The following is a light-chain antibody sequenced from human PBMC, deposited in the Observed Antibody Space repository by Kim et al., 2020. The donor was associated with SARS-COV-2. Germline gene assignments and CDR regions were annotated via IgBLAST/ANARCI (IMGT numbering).Light chain of an antibody. V-gene: IGLV2-14*04. J-gene: IGLJ3*02. Sequence: GEPLTRSCSGTRGNVAAYNFISWYQQYPGEAPKVRIDDVDVRPSGVSNRFSGSKSGNTASLTISEVQAEDGGDYYCSSFRSGNTLVFGGGTQLTVL. CDR2: DVD. CDR3: SSFRSGNTLV. CDR1: RGNVAAYNF.